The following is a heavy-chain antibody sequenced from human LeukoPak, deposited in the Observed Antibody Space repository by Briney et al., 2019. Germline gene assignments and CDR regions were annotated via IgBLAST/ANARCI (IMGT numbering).Heavy chain of an antibody. CDR3: ARGIAVAHY. J-gene: IGHJ4*02. CDR2: INPNSGGT. D-gene: IGHD6-19*01. Sequence: ASVKVSCKASGYTFTGYYMHWVRQAPGQGLEWMGWINPNSGGTNYAQKFQGRVTMTRDTSTSTVYMELSSLRSEDTAVYYCARGIAVAHYWGQGTLVTVSS. V-gene: IGHV1-2*02. CDR1: GYTFTGYY.